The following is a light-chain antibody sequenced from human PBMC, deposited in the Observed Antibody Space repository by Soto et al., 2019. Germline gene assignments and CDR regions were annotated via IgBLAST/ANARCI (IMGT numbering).Light chain of an antibody. CDR1: QSISGN. J-gene: IGKJ4*01. CDR3: QRYDNWPLT. CDR2: HTS. V-gene: IGKV3-15*01. Sequence: EIVMAQSPATLSVSPGEGATLSCRASQSISGNLAWYQQKPGLSPRLLIYHTSTRATGVPARFSGSGSGTEFSLTTSSLQSEDSAVYYCQRYDNWPLTFGGGTKVDIK.